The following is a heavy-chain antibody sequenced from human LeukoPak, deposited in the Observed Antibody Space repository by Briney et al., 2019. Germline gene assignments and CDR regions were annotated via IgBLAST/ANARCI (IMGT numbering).Heavy chain of an antibody. J-gene: IGHJ1*01. CDR3: ATRASGWYLGQYFQH. V-gene: IGHV1-24*01. Sequence: ASVKVSCKVSGYTLTELSMHWVRQAPGKGLEWMGGFDPEDGETIYAQKFQGRVTMTEDTSTDTAYMELSSLRSEDTAVYYCATRASGWYLGQYFQHWGQGTLVTVSS. D-gene: IGHD6-19*01. CDR2: FDPEDGET. CDR1: GYTLTELS.